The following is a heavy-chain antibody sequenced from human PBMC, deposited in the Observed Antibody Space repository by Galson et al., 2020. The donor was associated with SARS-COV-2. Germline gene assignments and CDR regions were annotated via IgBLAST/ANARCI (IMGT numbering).Heavy chain of an antibody. J-gene: IGHJ6*02. V-gene: IGHV3-13*01. CDR3: ARGEQWLRSSYYYYYGMDV. Sequence: GGSLRLSCAASGFTFSSYDMHWVRQATGKGLEWVSAIGTAGDTYYPGSVKGRFTISRENAKNSLYLQMNSLRAGDTAVYYCARGEQWLRSSYYYYYGMDVWGQGTTVTVSS. D-gene: IGHD6-19*01. CDR2: IGTAGDT. CDR1: GFTFSSYD.